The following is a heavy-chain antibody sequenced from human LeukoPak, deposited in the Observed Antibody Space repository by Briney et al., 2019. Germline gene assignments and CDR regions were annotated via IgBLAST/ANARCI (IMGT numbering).Heavy chain of an antibody. CDR3: ARIWDGYSGSDY. J-gene: IGHJ4*02. D-gene: IGHD1-26*01. CDR2: LSRSGNTI. Sequence: GGSLRLSCAASGFTFNSYSMKWVRQAPGKGLEWISYLSRSGNTIYYAASVKGRFTISRDNAKNSLYLQMNSLRAEDTAVYYCARIWDGYSGSDYWGQGTLVTVSS. CDR1: GFTFNSYS. V-gene: IGHV3-48*01.